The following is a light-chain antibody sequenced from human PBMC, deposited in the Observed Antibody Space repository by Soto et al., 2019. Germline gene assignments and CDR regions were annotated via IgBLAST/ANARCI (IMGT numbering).Light chain of an antibody. J-gene: IGKJ2*01. CDR3: QFFGSSRYT. V-gene: IGKV3-20*01. CDR2: GTS. CDR1: QSISSNY. Sequence: EIVLTQSPGILSLSPGERATLACRASQSISSNYLAWYQQKPGQAPRLLIYGTSSRATGIPDRFSGSGSGTDFTLTISRLEPEDFAVYYCQFFGSSRYTFGQGTQLEMK.